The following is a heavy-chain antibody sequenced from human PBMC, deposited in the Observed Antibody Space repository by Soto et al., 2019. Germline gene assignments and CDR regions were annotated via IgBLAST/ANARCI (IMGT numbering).Heavy chain of an antibody. V-gene: IGHV1-69*02. CDR3: ASADGRGYCSGGSCSLGYYGMDV. CDR2: IIPILGIA. J-gene: IGHJ6*02. CDR1: GTTFSSYT. Sequence: SVKVSCKASGTTFSSYTIGWVRQAPGQGLEWMGRIIPILGIANYAQKFQGRVTITADKSTSTAYMELSSLRSEDTAVYYCASADGRGYCSGGSCSLGYYGMDVWG. D-gene: IGHD2-15*01.